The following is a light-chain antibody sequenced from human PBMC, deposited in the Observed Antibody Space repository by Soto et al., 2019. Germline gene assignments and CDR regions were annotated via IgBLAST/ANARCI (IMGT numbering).Light chain of an antibody. CDR1: QSVTSY. CDR3: QQRSNWPYT. CDR2: DAS. Sequence: EIVLTQSPATLSLSPGERATLSCRASQSVTSYLDWYQQKTGQAPRLLIYDASNRATGIPARFTGSGSGADFTLTISSLEPEDFAVYYCQQRSNWPYTFGQGTKLESK. J-gene: IGKJ2*01. V-gene: IGKV3-11*01.